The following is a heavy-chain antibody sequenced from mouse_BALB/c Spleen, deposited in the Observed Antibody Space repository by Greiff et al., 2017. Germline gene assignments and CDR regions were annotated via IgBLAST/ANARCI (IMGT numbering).Heavy chain of an antibody. V-gene: IGHV5-17*02. J-gene: IGHJ2*01. Sequence: EVMLVESGGGLVQPGGSRKLSCAASGFTFSSFGMHWVRQAPEKGLEWVAYISSGSSTIYYADTVKGRFTISRDNPKNTLFLQMTSLRSEDTAMYYCARSGNHFDYWGQGTTLKVSS. D-gene: IGHD2-1*01. CDR1: GFTFSSFG. CDR2: ISSGSSTI. CDR3: ARSGNHFDY.